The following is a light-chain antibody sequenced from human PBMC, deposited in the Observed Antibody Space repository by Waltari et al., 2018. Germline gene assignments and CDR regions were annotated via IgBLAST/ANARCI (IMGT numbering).Light chain of an antibody. CDR1: NCDFGVYNY. CDR2: EVN. Sequence: QSALTQPPSASGSPGQSVPIPCTGTNCDFGVYNYVSRYQRHPGKAPKLMIYEVNQGPSGSPDRLSGSKSGNTASLTVSGLQAEDEAEYSCSSYAGSNNWVFGGGTKLTVL. J-gene: IGLJ3*02. CDR3: SSYAGSNNWV. V-gene: IGLV2-8*01.